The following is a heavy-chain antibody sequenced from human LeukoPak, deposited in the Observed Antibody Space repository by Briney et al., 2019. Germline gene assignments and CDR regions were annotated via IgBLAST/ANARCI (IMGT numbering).Heavy chain of an antibody. Sequence: ASVKVSCKASGYTFSSYGISWVRQAPGQGLEWMGWVSGYSGNTKYAQKVHDRVTMTTDTSTSTAYMELRSLRSDDTAVYYCARDVDSAMVLFDYWGQGTLVTVSS. CDR3: ARDVDSAMVLFDY. CDR1: GYTFSSYG. D-gene: IGHD5-18*01. J-gene: IGHJ4*02. CDR2: VSGYSGNT. V-gene: IGHV1-18*01.